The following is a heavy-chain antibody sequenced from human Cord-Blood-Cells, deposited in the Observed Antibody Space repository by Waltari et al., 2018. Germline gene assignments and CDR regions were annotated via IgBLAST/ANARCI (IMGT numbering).Heavy chain of an antibody. CDR2: ISYDGSNK. CDR3: AKDLGLYWYFDL. J-gene: IGHJ2*01. Sequence: QVQLVESGGGVVQPGRSLRLSCAASGFTFSSYGMHWVRQAPGKGLEWVAVISYDGSNKYYADSVKGRFIISRDNSKNTLYLQMNSLRAEDTAVYYCAKDLGLYWYFDLWGRGTLVTVSS. V-gene: IGHV3-30*18. D-gene: IGHD1-26*01. CDR1: GFTFSSYG.